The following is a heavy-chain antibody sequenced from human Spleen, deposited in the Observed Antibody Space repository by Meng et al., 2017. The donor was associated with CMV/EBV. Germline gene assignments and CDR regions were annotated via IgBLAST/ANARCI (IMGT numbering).Heavy chain of an antibody. CDR3: ARSWGAHYYDSTGHFSYFDY. J-gene: IGHJ4*02. Sequence: DYYWSWIRQPPGKGLEWVSYISTRGSSIYYADSVKGRFTISRDNDKKSLYLQMNSLRAADTAVYYCARSWGAHYYDSTGHFSYFDYWGQGILVTVSS. D-gene: IGHD3-22*01. CDR1: DYY. CDR2: ISTRGSSI. V-gene: IGHV3-11*04.